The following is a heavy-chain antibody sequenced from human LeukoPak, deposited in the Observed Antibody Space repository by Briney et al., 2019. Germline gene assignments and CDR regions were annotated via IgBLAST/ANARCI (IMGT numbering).Heavy chain of an antibody. J-gene: IGHJ6*02. Sequence: GRSLRLFWAASGFTLHSFTIYWVRQAPSKGLEWVALTPYGYAYQNYAASVKGRFTISRDTSNSTLYLQMDSLRAEDTAVYYCARGLGYCNGGSCYYYGMDFWGQGTTVTVSS. V-gene: IGHV3-30*01. CDR2: TPYGYAYQ. CDR3: ARGLGYCNGGSCYYYGMDF. CDR1: GFTLHSFT. D-gene: IGHD2-15*01.